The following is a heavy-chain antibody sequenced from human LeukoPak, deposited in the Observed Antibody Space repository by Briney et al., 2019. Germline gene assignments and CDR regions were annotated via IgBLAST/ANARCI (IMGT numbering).Heavy chain of an antibody. D-gene: IGHD3-22*01. CDR2: IYYSGST. CDR3: ARSKSMIVDY. CDR1: GGSISSYY. J-gene: IGHJ4*02. V-gene: IGHV4-59*08. Sequence: KTSETLSLTCTVSGGSISSYYWSWIRQPPGKGLEWIGHIYYSGSTNYNPSLKSRVTISVDTSKNQFSLKLSSVTAADTAVYYCARSKSMIVDYWGQGTLVTVSS.